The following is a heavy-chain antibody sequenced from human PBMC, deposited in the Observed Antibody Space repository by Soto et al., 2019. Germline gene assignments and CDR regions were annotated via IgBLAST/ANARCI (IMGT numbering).Heavy chain of an antibody. CDR2: ISGSGGST. CDR1: GFTFSSYA. CDR3: AKDGEWELLNYSFDY. J-gene: IGHJ4*02. Sequence: EVQLLESGGGLVQPGESLRLSCAASGFTFSSYAMSWVRQAPGKGLEWVSAISGSGGSTYYADSVKGRFTISRDNSKNTLYLQMNSLRAEDTAVYYCAKDGEWELLNYSFDYWGQGTLVTVSS. V-gene: IGHV3-23*01. D-gene: IGHD1-26*01.